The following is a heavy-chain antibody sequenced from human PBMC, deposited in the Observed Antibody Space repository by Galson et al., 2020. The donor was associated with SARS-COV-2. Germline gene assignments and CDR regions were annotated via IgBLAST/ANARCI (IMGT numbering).Heavy chain of an antibody. CDR2: IDSDGTRI. J-gene: IGHJ3*01. V-gene: IGHV3-74*01. CDR1: GFTFSNYW. CDR3: SRYAFDV. Sequence: PGGSLRLSCAASGFTFSNYWMNWVRQAPGKGLVWVARIDSDGTRINYADSVRGRFTVSRDNAKNTVYLQMNSLRADDTAIYYCSRYAFDVWGQGTMVTVSS.